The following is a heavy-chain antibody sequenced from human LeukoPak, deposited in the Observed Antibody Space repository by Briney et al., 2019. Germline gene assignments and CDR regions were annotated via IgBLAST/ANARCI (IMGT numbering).Heavy chain of an antibody. D-gene: IGHD3-22*01. CDR2: INHSGSA. J-gene: IGHJ4*02. CDR1: GGSFNDYY. Sequence: SETLSLTCAVYGGSFNDYYWGWIRRPPGKGLEWLGEINHSGSANYNPSLKSRVTISVDTSKNQFSLKVSSVTAADTAVYYCARTFYFDTSGFYYAYWGQGTLVTVSS. V-gene: IGHV4-34*01. CDR3: ARTFYFDTSGFYYAY.